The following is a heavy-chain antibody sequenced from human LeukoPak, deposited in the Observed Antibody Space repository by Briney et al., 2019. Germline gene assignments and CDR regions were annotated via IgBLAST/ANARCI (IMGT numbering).Heavy chain of an antibody. CDR2: IKQDGSEK. V-gene: IGHV3-7*01. J-gene: IGHJ4*02. Sequence: GGSLRLSCAASGFAFSSYWMSWFRQAPGKGLEWVANIKQDGSEKFYADSVKGRFTVSRDNAENSLFLQMNSLRAEDTALYYCARDDATYYYDSSGYGYWGQGTLVTVSS. CDR1: GFAFSSYW. CDR3: ARDDATYYYDSSGYGY. D-gene: IGHD3-22*01.